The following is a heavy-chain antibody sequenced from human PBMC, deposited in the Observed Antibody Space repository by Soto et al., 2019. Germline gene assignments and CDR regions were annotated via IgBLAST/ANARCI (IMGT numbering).Heavy chain of an antibody. V-gene: IGHV3-23*01. Sequence: EVQLLESGGGLVQPGGSLSLACAASGFTFSNYAVTWVRQAPGKGLEWVSTISGSGGSTYYADSVKGRFTISRDNSKNTLYLQMNSLRAEDTAVYYCAKDQGSSWYEIDCWGQGTLVTVSS. D-gene: IGHD6-13*01. CDR3: AKDQGSSWYEIDC. CDR1: GFTFSNYA. J-gene: IGHJ4*02. CDR2: ISGSGGST.